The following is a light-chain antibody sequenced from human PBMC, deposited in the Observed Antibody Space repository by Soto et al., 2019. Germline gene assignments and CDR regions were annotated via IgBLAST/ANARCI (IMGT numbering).Light chain of an antibody. CDR3: QQYYSYPYT. J-gene: IGKJ2*01. V-gene: IGKV1-8*01. CDR1: QDISSY. Sequence: AIRMTQSPSSFSASTGDRVTITCRASQDISSYLAWYQQKPGKAPKLLIYAASTLQSGVPSRFSGSGSGTDFTLTISWLQSEDFATYYCQQYYSYPYTFGQGTKLEIK. CDR2: AAS.